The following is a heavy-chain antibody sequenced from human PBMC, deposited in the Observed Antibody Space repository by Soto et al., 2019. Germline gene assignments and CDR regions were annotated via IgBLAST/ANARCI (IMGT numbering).Heavy chain of an antibody. CDR3: ATKDNGKYFFDY. CDR2: IHQTGFT. D-gene: IGHD1-26*01. V-gene: IGHV4-28*01. J-gene: IGHJ4*02. CDR1: GSSISNDNW. Sequence: PSETLSLTCGVSGSSISNDNWWVWIRQPPGKGLEWIGYIHQTGFTYFNPSLKSRLTLSLDTSKNQFSLKLSSVTAVDTAVYYCATKDNGKYFFDYWGQGPLVTASS.